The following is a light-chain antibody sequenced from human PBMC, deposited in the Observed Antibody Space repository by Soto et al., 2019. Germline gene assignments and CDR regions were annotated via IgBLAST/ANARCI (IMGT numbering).Light chain of an antibody. Sequence: QSALTQPASVSGSPGQSITISCTGSSSDVGAYNYVSWYQQHPGQVPKLIIYDVNNRPSGVSYRFSGSKSGNTASLTISGLQAEDEADYYCSSFTRSTTLVFGGGTQLTVL. CDR1: SSDVGAYNY. J-gene: IGLJ2*01. CDR3: SSFTRSTTLV. V-gene: IGLV2-14*03. CDR2: DVN.